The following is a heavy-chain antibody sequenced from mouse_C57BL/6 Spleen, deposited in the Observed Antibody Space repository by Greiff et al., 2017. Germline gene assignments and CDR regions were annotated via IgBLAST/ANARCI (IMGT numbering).Heavy chain of an antibody. Sequence: QVQLKESGPELVKPGASVKLSCKASGYTFTSYDINWVKQRPGQGLEWIGWIYPKDGSTTYNEKFKGKATLTVDTSSCTAYMELHSLTSGDSAVYFCARSYYGSSLAWFAYWGQGTLVTVSA. CDR2: IYPKDGST. V-gene: IGHV1-85*01. D-gene: IGHD1-1*01. J-gene: IGHJ3*01. CDR3: ARSYYGSSLAWFAY. CDR1: GYTFTSYD.